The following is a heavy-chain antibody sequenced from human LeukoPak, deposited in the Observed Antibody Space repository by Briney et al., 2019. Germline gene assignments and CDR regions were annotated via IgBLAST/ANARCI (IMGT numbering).Heavy chain of an antibody. D-gene: IGHD1-26*01. J-gene: IGHJ4*02. Sequence: GGSLRLSCAASGFTFSTYWMHWVRQAPGKGLGWVSRMSIDGSSRSYADSVKGRFTISRDNAKNTLYLQMNSLRAEDTAVYYCAREIREGTSPDYWGQGTLVTV. CDR1: GFTFSTYW. CDR3: AREIREGTSPDY. CDR2: MSIDGSSR. V-gene: IGHV3-74*01.